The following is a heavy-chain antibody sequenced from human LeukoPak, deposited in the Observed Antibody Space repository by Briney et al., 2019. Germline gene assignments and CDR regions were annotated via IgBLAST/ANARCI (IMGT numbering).Heavy chain of an antibody. CDR2: INTNTGHP. J-gene: IGHJ4*02. CDR3: AREDSAASLVYFDY. V-gene: IGHV7-4-1*02. CDR1: GYTFTDYS. D-gene: IGHD2-15*01. Sequence: ASVKVSCKASGYTFTDYSVNWLRQAPGQGLEWMGWINTNTGHPTYAQGFTGRFVFSLDTSVCTSYLQITSLKADDTAFYYCAREDSAASLVYFDYWGQGTLVTVTS.